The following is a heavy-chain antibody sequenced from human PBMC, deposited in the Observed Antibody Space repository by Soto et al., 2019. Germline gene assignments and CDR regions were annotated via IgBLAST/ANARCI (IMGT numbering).Heavy chain of an antibody. CDR1: GGSFSGYY. V-gene: IGHV4-34*01. Sequence: SETLSLTCAVYGGSFSGYYWSWIRQPPGKGLEWIGEINHSGSTNYNPSLKSRVTISVDTSKNQFSLKLSSVTAADTAVYYCARRTTVVTRPSVDYWGQGTLVTVSS. CDR2: INHSGST. J-gene: IGHJ4*02. D-gene: IGHD4-17*01. CDR3: ARRTTVVTRPSVDY.